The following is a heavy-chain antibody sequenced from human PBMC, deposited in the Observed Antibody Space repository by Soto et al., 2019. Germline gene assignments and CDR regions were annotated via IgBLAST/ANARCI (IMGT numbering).Heavy chain of an antibody. CDR2: NSAYYGNT. J-gene: IGHJ5*02. CDR3: ARWWGDYADNSDP. CDR1: GYTFTSYG. Sequence: QVQLVQSGAEVKKPGASVKVSCKASGYTFTSYGISWVRPAPGQGLEWMGWNSAYYGNTNYAQKLQGRVTMNTDTSTSTAYMALMSLRSYVTSVYYCARWWGDYADNSDPWGQGTLLTVSS. D-gene: IGHD4-17*01. V-gene: IGHV1-18*01.